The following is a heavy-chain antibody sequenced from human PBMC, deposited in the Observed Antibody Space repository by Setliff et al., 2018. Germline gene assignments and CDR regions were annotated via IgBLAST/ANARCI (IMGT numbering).Heavy chain of an antibody. J-gene: IGHJ4*02. V-gene: IGHV3-11*01. Sequence: GGSLRLSCATSGFTFSDYYMSWIRQTPGKGLEWVAYISSSGSLIYYPDSVKGRFTISRDNAKKSVDLQMNSLRAEDTAVYYCARDVVPQINYNFWSGQHDYWGQGILVTVSS. D-gene: IGHD3-3*01. CDR3: ARDVVPQINYNFWSGQHDY. CDR2: ISSSGSLI. CDR1: GFTFSDYY.